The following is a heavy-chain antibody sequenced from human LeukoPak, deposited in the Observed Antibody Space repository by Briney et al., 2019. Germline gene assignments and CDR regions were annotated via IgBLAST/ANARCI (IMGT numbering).Heavy chain of an antibody. J-gene: IGHJ4*02. CDR1: GGSISSYY. CDR2: IYYTGST. Sequence: LTXXVSGGSISSYYWSWIRQPPGKGLEWVGYIYYTGSTNYNPSLKSRVTISVDTSKNQFSLKLSSVTAADTAVYYCARGNSGSYYGFDYWGQGTLVTVSS. D-gene: IGHD1-26*01. V-gene: IGHV4-59*01. CDR3: ARGNSGSYYGFDY.